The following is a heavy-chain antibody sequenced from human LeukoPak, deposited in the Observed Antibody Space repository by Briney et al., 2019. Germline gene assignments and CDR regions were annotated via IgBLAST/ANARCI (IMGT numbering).Heavy chain of an antibody. CDR1: GYTFTGYY. V-gene: IGHV1-2*02. D-gene: IGHD6-13*01. J-gene: IGHJ4*02. CDR2: INPNSGGT. Sequence: ASVKVSCKASGYTFTGYYMHWVRQAPGQGLEWMGWINPNSGGTNYAQKFQGRFTMTRDTSISTAYMELSRLRSDDSAVYYCARGVEYSSSNPYYFDYWGQGTLVTVSS. CDR3: ARGVEYSSSNPYYFDY.